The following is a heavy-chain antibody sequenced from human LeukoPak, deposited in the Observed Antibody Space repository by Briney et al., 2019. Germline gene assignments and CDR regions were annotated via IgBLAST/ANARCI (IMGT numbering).Heavy chain of an antibody. V-gene: IGHV1-24*01. CDR1: GYTLTELS. D-gene: IGHD6-13*01. Sequence: ASVKVSCKVSGYTLTELSMHWVRQAPGKGLEWMGGFDPEDGETIYAQKFQGRVTMTEDTSTDTAYMELSSLRSEDTAVYYCATGFGSSWSDAFDIRGQGTMVTVSS. J-gene: IGHJ3*02. CDR3: ATGFGSSWSDAFDI. CDR2: FDPEDGET.